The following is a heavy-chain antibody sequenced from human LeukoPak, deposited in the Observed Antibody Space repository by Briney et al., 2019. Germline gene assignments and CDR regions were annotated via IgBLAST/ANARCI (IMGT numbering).Heavy chain of an antibody. Sequence: PGGSLRLSCAASGFTFSSYAMSWVRQAPGKGLEWVSAISGSGGSTYYADSVKGRFTISRDNSKNTLYLQMNSLRAEDTAVYYCAKVRSSSWYLGSGIASFQHWARAPWSPSPQ. J-gene: IGHJ1*01. V-gene: IGHV3-23*01. CDR3: AKVRSSSWYLGSGIASFQH. D-gene: IGHD6-13*01. CDR1: GFTFSSYA. CDR2: ISGSGGST.